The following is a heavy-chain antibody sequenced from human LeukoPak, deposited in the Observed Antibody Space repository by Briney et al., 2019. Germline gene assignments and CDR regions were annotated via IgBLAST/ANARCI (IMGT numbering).Heavy chain of an antibody. V-gene: IGHV1-46*01. CDR1: GYTFTSYY. D-gene: IGHD5-24*01. CDR2: FNPSGGFT. J-gene: IGHJ4*02. Sequence: GASVKVSCKASGYTFTSYYMHWVRQAPGQGPEWMGIFNPSGGFTNYAQKFQGRFTTTRDTSTSTVYMELSSLRSEDTAVYYCAKSGYNRFDYWGQGTLVTVSS. CDR3: AKSGYNRFDY.